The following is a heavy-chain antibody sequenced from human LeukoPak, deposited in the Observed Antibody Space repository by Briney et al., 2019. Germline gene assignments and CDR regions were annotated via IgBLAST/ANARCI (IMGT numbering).Heavy chain of an antibody. CDR1: GYTFTSYY. J-gene: IGHJ4*02. V-gene: IGHV1-46*01. Sequence: ASVKVSCKASGYTFTSYYIHWVRQASGQGLEWMGLINPSAGSTNYAQKFQGRVTMTRDTSTSTVYMELSSLRSEDTAVYYCATQLSSGWPLRHLPFDYWGQGTLVTVSS. D-gene: IGHD3-22*01. CDR3: ATQLSSGWPLRHLPFDY. CDR2: INPSAGST.